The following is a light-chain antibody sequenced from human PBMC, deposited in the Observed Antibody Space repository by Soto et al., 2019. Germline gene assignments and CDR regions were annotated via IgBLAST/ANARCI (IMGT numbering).Light chain of an antibody. Sequence: DIQMTQSPYSLSASVGDTVTITCRASQSISTYLNWYQQEPGKAPELLIYAASSLQSGVPLRFTGSGSGTDFTLTIISLQPEVFASYYCQQSYTTPLTFCGGTKVEIK. V-gene: IGKV1-39*01. CDR1: QSISTY. J-gene: IGKJ4*01. CDR2: AAS. CDR3: QQSYTTPLT.